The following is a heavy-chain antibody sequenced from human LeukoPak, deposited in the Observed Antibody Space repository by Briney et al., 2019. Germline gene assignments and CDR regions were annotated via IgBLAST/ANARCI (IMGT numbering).Heavy chain of an antibody. D-gene: IGHD6-19*01. CDR1: GGSISSHY. CDR2: IYYSGST. CDR3: ARVGIAVAGHWFDP. V-gene: IGHV4-59*11. Sequence: SETLSLTCTVSGGSISSHYWSWIRQPPGKGLEWIGYIYYSGSTNYNPSLKSRVTISVDTSKNQFSLKLSSVTAADTAVYYCARVGIAVAGHWFDPWGQGTLVTVSS. J-gene: IGHJ5*02.